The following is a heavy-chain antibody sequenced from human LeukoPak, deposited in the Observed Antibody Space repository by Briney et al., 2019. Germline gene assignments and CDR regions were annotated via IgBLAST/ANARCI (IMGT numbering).Heavy chain of an antibody. D-gene: IGHD5-18*01. CDR1: GGSISSGDYY. CDR2: IYYSGST. Sequence: PSQTLSLTCTVSGGSISSGDYYWSWIRQPPGKGLEWIGYIYYSGSTYYNPSLKSRVTISEDTSKNQFSLKLTTVTAADTAVYYCASRIGYSYTIDYWGQGTLVTVSS. CDR3: ASRIGYSYTIDY. V-gene: IGHV4-30-4*01. J-gene: IGHJ4*02.